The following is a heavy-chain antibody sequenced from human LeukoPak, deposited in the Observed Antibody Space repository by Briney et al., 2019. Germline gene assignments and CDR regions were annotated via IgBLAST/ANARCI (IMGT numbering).Heavy chain of an antibody. D-gene: IGHD6-19*01. CDR3: ARSLGSGWPYYFDY. V-gene: IGHV4-38-2*01. J-gene: IGHJ4*02. CDR1: GSSIISGYY. CDR2: IYHSGST. Sequence: SETLSLTCAVSGSSIISGYYWGWIRQPPGKGLEWFGSIYHSGSTYYNPSLKSRVTISVDTSKNQFSLKLSSVTAADTAVYYCARSLGSGWPYYFDYWGQGTLVTVSS.